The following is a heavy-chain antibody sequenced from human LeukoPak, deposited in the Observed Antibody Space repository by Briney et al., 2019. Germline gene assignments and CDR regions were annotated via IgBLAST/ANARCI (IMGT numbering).Heavy chain of an antibody. CDR2: ISAYNGNT. CDR1: GYTFTSYG. J-gene: IGHJ4*02. Sequence: GASVKVSCTASGYTFTSYGISWVRQAPGQGLEWMGWISAYNGNTNYAQKLQGRVTMTTDTSTSTAYMELRSLRSDDTAVYYCARGRARINWYYYALGGQGTLVTVSS. CDR3: ARGRARINWYYYAL. V-gene: IGHV1-18*01. D-gene: IGHD1-7*01.